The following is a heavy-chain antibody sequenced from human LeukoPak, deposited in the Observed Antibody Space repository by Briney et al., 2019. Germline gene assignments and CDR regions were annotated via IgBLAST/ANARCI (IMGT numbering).Heavy chain of an antibody. CDR1: GFTFSDYY. CDR2: IYSGGST. V-gene: IGHV3-66*01. CDR3: ARDRAGGSYLAGADAFDI. D-gene: IGHD1-26*01. J-gene: IGHJ3*02. Sequence: GGSLRLSCAASGFTFSDYYMSWVRQAPGKGLEWVSVIYSGGSTYYADSVKGRFTISRDNSKNTLYLQMNSLRAEDTAVYYCARDRAGGSYLAGADAFDIWGQGTMVTVSS.